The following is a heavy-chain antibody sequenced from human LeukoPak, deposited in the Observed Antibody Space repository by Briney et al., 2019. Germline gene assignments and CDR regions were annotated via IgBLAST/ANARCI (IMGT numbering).Heavy chain of an antibody. V-gene: IGHV1-8*01. D-gene: IGHD4-23*01. CDR1: GYTFTSYD. CDR2: MNPNSGNT. CDR3: ARQGLRGFWFDP. Sequence: ASVKVSCKASGYTFTSYDINWVRQATGQGLEWMGWMNPNSGNTGYAQKFQGRVAMTRNTSISTAYMELSSLRSEDTAVYYCARQGLRGFWFDPWGQGTLVTVSS. J-gene: IGHJ5*02.